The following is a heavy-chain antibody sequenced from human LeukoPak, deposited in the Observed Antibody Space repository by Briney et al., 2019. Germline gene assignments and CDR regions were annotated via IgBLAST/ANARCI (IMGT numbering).Heavy chain of an antibody. V-gene: IGHV3-48*01. J-gene: IGHJ5*02. Sequence: PVESLRLSCAASGFTFSSYSMNWVRQAPGKGLEWISYISSASNTIYYADSVKGRFTISRDNAKISVYLQMNSLRAEDTAMYYCARDGWFGDYNWFDPWGQGTLVTVSS. CDR3: ARDGWFGDYNWFDP. CDR1: GFTFSSYS. CDR2: ISSASNTI. D-gene: IGHD3-10*01.